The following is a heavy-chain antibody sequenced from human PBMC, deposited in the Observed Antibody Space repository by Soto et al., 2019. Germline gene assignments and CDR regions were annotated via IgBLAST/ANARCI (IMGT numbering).Heavy chain of an antibody. Sequence: GASVKVSCKASGYTFTSYGISWVRQAPGQGLEWMGWISAYNGNTNYAQKLQGRVTMTTDTSTSTAYMELRSLRSDDTAVYYCARDSIGLRYFDWLPARDDAFDIWGQGTMVTVSS. J-gene: IGHJ3*02. D-gene: IGHD3-9*01. CDR1: GYTFTSYG. V-gene: IGHV1-18*04. CDR2: ISAYNGNT. CDR3: ARDSIGLRYFDWLPARDDAFDI.